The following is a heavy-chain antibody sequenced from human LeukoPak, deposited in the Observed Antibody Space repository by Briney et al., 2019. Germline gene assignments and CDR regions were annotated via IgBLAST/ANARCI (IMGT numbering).Heavy chain of an antibody. CDR3: ARGRRRYQLLGTWFDP. D-gene: IGHD2-2*01. Sequence: GGSLRLSCAASGFTFSSYSMNWVRQAPGKGLEWVSYISSSSSTIYYADSVKGRFTISRDNAKNSLYLQMNSLRDEDTAVYYCARGRRRYQLLGTWFDPWGQGTLVTVSS. CDR2: ISSSSSTI. J-gene: IGHJ5*02. V-gene: IGHV3-48*02. CDR1: GFTFSSYS.